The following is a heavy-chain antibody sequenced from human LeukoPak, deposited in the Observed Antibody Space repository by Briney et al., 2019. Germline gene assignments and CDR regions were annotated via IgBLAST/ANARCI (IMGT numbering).Heavy chain of an antibody. CDR2: INHSGST. CDR3: ARGRPHYGVVVTPLDY. Sequence: PSQTLSLTCTVSGGSISSGGYYWSWIRQPPGKGLEWIGEINHSGSTNYNPSLKSRVTISVDTSKNQFSLKLSSVTAADTAVYYCARGRPHYGVVVTPLDYWGQGTLVTVSS. J-gene: IGHJ4*02. D-gene: IGHD3-22*01. V-gene: IGHV4-30-2*01. CDR1: GGSISSGGYY.